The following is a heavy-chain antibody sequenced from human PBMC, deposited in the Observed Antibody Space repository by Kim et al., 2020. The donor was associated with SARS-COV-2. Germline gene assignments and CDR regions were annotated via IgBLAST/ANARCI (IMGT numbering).Heavy chain of an antibody. CDR1: GFTFSSYA. J-gene: IGHJ4*02. V-gene: IGHV3-33*01. CDR2: IWYAGSNK. CDR3: ATDLGHDYGN. D-gene: IGHD4-17*01. Sequence: GGSLRLSCAASGFTFSSYAMHWVRQAPGKGLEWVAVIWYAGSNKYYADSVKGRFTISRDNSKNTLYLQMNSLRAEDTAVYYCATDLGHDYGNWGQGTLVTVSS.